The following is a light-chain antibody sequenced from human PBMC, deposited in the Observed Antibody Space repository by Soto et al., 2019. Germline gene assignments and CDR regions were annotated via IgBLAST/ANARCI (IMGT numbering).Light chain of an antibody. J-gene: IGLJ2*01. V-gene: IGLV2-14*01. CDR1: SSDVGGYNY. CDR2: DVS. CDR3: SSYTSSSTLVV. Sequence: QSALTQPASVSGSPGPSITISCTGTSSDVGGYNYVSWYQQHPGKAPKLMIYDVSTRHSGVSTRFSGSKSGNTASLTISGLQADDEADYSGSSYTSSSTLVVFGGGTKVTVL.